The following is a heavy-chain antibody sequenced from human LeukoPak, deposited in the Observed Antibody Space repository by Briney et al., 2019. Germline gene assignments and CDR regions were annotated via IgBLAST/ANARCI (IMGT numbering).Heavy chain of an antibody. V-gene: IGHV3-48*03. CDR1: GFTFSSNE. J-gene: IGHJ1*01. D-gene: IGHD6-19*01. CDR2: ISSSGSTI. Sequence: GGSLRLSCAASGFTFSSNEMNWVRQAPGKGLEWVSYISSSGSTIYYADSVKGRFTISRDNAKNSLYLQMNSLRAEDTAVYYCARVSSGWPYFQHWGQGTLVTVSS. CDR3: ARVSSGWPYFQH.